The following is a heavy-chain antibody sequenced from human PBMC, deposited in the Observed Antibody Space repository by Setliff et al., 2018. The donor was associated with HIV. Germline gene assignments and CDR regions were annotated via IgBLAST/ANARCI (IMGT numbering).Heavy chain of an antibody. Sequence: GGSLRLSCAASGFTFSNYVVSWVRQTPGKGLEWVSVISSSGGRTYHADSVKGRFTISRDNSKNTLYLQMSSLRVEDTAVYFCVRSGFYAWDWGRGTLVTSPQ. CDR1: GFTFSNYV. D-gene: IGHD3-16*01. J-gene: IGHJ4*02. CDR2: ISSSGGRT. V-gene: IGHV3-23*01. CDR3: VRSGFYAWD.